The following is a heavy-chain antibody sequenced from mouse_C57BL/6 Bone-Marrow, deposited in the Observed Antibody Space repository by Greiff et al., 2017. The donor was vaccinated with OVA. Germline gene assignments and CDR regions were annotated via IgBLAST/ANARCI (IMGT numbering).Heavy chain of an antibody. CDR3: ARYYYGPYYFDY. Sequence: VQLQPSGAELARPGASVKLSCKASGYTFTRYGISWVKQRTGQGLEWIGELYPRSGNTYSNEKFKGKATLTADKSSSTAYMELRRLTAEDSAVYFWARYYYGPYYFDYWGQGTTLTVSS. J-gene: IGHJ2*01. CDR2: LYPRSGNT. D-gene: IGHD1-1*01. CDR1: GYTFTRYG. V-gene: IGHV1-81*01.